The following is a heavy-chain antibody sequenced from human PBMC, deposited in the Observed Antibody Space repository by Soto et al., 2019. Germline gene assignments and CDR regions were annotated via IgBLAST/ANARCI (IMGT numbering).Heavy chain of an antibody. CDR1: GGSFSGYY. J-gene: IGHJ4*02. V-gene: IGHV4-34*01. CDR2: INHSGST. D-gene: IGHD2-15*01. Sequence: SETLSLTCAVYGGSFSGYYWSWIRQPPGKGLEWIGEINHSGSTNYNPSLKSRVTISVDTSKNQFSLKLSSVTAADTAVYYCARRGRPLHCSGGSCYRAALFYWGQGTLVTVSS. CDR3: ARRGRPLHCSGGSCYRAALFY.